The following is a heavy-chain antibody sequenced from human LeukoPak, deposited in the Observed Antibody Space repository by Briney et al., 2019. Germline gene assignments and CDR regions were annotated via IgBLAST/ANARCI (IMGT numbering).Heavy chain of an antibody. CDR3: AKAPPYRKYFDY. D-gene: IGHD1-1*01. Sequence: PGGSLRLSCAASGSTFSSHSMNWVRQAPGKGLEWVSYISSSSSTIYYADSVKGRFTISRDNAENSLYLQMNSLRAEDTAVYYCAKAPPYRKYFDYWGQGTLVTVSS. CDR1: GSTFSSHS. V-gene: IGHV3-48*04. CDR2: ISSSSSTI. J-gene: IGHJ4*02.